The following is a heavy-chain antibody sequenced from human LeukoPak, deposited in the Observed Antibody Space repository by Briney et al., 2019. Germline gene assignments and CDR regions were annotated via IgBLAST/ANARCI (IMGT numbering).Heavy chain of an antibody. CDR1: GYTFTSYD. J-gene: IGHJ3*02. D-gene: IGHD1-26*01. CDR3: ARVPPLLYSGSYPAAFGAFDI. Sequence: ASVKVSCKASGYTFTSYDINWVRQATGQGLEWMGGIIPIFGTANYAQKFQGRVTITADESTSTAYMELSSLRSEDTAVYYCARVPPLLYSGSYPAAFGAFDIWGQGTMVTVSS. V-gene: IGHV1-69*13. CDR2: IIPIFGTA.